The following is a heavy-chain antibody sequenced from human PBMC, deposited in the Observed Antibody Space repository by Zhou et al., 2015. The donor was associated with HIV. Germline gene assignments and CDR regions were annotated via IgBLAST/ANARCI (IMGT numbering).Heavy chain of an antibody. CDR3: ARGGVCSGGSCYSDYYGMDV. V-gene: IGHV1-69*12. CDR1: GGTFSSYA. J-gene: IGHJ6*02. Sequence: QVQLVQSGAEVKKPGSSVKVSCKASGGTFSSYAISWVRQAPGQGLEWMGGIIPIFGTANYAQKFQGRVTITADESTSTAYMELSSLRSEDTAVYYCARGGVCSGGSCYSDYYGMDVWGQGTTGHRLL. D-gene: IGHD2-15*01. CDR2: IIPIFGTA.